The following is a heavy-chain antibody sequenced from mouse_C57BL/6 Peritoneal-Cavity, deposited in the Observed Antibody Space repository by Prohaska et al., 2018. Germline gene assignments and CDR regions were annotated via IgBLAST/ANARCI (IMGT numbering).Heavy chain of an antibody. V-gene: IGHV1-69*01. CDR1: GYTFTSYW. J-gene: IGHJ1*03. CDR2: IDPSVSYT. D-gene: IGHD1-1*01. Sequence: QVQLQQPGAELVMPGASVKLSCKASGYTFTSYWMHWVKQRPGQGLEWLGEIDPSVSYTNYNQTFKGKATLTVDNSSSTAYLHLSSLTAEYSAVYYCARHPTVVHWYFVVWSTGSTVTV. CDR3: ARHPTVVHWYFVV.